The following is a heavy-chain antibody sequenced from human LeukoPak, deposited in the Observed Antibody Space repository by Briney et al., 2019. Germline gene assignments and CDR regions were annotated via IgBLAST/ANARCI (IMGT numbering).Heavy chain of an antibody. V-gene: IGHV4-30-2*01. CDR1: GGSISSGGYS. CDR3: ARGGEGYNGGIFDP. CDR2: IYHSGST. J-gene: IGHJ5*02. Sequence: SETLSLTCAVSGGSISSGGYSWSWIRQPPGKGLEWIGYIYHSGSTYYNPSLKSRVTISVDRSKNQFSLKLSSVTAADTAVYYCARGGEGYNGGIFDPWGQGTLVTVSS. D-gene: IGHD5-24*01.